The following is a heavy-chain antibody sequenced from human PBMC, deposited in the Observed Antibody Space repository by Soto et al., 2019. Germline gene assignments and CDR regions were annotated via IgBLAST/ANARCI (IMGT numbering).Heavy chain of an antibody. D-gene: IGHD2-15*01. CDR1: GWSFSGYY. CDR3: ARGPVCSGGSCYSSAFDI. V-gene: IGHV4-34*01. J-gene: IGHJ3*02. Sequence: SETLSLTCAVYGWSFSGYYWSWIRQPPGKGLEWIGEINHSGSTNYNPSLKSRVTISVDTSKNQFSLKLSSVTAADTAVYYCARGPVCSGGSCYSSAFDIWGQGTMVTVSS. CDR2: INHSGST.